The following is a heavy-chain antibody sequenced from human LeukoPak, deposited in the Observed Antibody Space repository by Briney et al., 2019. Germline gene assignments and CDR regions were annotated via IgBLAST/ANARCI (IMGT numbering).Heavy chain of an antibody. CDR2: IYTSGST. J-gene: IGHJ4*02. Sequence: SETLSLTCTVSGGFISSYYWSWIRQPPGKGLEWIGYIYTSGSTNYNPSLKSRVTISVDTSKNQFSLKLSSVTAADTAVYYCARHALGRYCSSTSCEYYFDYWGQGTLVTVSS. D-gene: IGHD2-2*01. V-gene: IGHV4-4*09. CDR3: ARHALGRYCSSTSCEYYFDY. CDR1: GGFISSYY.